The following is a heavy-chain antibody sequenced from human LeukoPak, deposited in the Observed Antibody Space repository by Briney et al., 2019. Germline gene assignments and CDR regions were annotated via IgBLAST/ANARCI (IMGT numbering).Heavy chain of an antibody. J-gene: IGHJ4*02. V-gene: IGHV1-2*02. CDR1: GYTFTGYY. D-gene: IGHD2-15*01. CDR3: ARAEPIVVVVAAHDY. CDR2: INPNSGGT. Sequence: ASVKVSCKASGYTFTGYYMHWVRQAPGQGLEWMGWINPNSGGTNYAQKFQGRVTMTRDTSISTAYMELSRLRSDDTAVYYCARAEPIVVVVAAHDYWGQGTLVTVSS.